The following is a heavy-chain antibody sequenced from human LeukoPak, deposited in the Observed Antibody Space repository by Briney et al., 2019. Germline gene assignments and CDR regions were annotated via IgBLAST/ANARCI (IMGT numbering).Heavy chain of an antibody. J-gene: IGHJ4*02. D-gene: IGHD2-2*03. Sequence: SETLSLTCTVSGGSISSSSYYWGWIRQPPGKGLEWIGSIYYTGSTYYNPSLKSRVTISVDTSKNQFSLKLSSVTAADTAVYYCARSGGTGYCSSTSCFDYWGQGTLVTVSS. V-gene: IGHV4-39*01. CDR1: GGSISSSSYY. CDR3: ARSGGTGYCSSTSCFDY. CDR2: IYYTGST.